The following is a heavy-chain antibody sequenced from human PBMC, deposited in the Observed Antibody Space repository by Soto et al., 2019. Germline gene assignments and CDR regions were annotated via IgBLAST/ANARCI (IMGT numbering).Heavy chain of an antibody. D-gene: IGHD3-3*01. CDR1: GGTFSSYA. CDR3: ARSLSIFGVVKRYYYGMDV. V-gene: IGHV1-69*13. Sequence: SVKVSCKASGGTFSSYAISWVRQAPGQGLEWMGGIIPIFGTANYAQKFQGRVTITADESTSTAYMELSSLRSEDTAVYYCARSLSIFGVVKRYYYGMDVWGQGTTVTVSS. CDR2: IIPIFGTA. J-gene: IGHJ6*02.